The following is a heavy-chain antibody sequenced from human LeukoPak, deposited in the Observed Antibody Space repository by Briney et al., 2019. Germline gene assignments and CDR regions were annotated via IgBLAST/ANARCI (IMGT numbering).Heavy chain of an antibody. CDR1: GDSVSSTA. D-gene: IGHD2-2*01. J-gene: IGHJ4*03. V-gene: IGHV6-1*01. CDR3: ARGGRGYCTSSSCYFDY. CDR2: TYYRSKWYN. Sequence: QTLSLTCAISGDSVSSTAWNWIRQSPSTGLEWLGRTYYRSKWYNDYAVSVKSRITINPDTSKNQFSLQLNSVTPEDTAVYYCARGGRGYCTSSSCYFDYWGQGTLVIVSS.